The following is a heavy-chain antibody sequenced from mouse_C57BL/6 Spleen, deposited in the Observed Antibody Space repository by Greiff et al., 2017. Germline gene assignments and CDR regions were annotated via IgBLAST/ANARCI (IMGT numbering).Heavy chain of an antibody. J-gene: IGHJ4*01. CDR2: IDPENGDT. D-gene: IGHD4-1*02. CDR1: GFNIKDDY. Sequence: VQLQQSGPDLFLPFSSFNLSCTASGFNIKDDYMHWVKQRPEQGLEWIGWIDPENGDTEYASKFQGKATITADTSSNTAYLQLSSLTSEDTAVYYCTSTEDAMDYWGQGTSVTVSS. V-gene: IGHV14-4*01. CDR3: TSTEDAMDY.